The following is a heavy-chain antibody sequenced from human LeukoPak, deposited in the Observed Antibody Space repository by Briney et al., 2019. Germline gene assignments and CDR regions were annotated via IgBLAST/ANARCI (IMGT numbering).Heavy chain of an antibody. V-gene: IGHV3-7*01. D-gene: IGHD6-19*01. CDR1: GFTFSSYW. J-gene: IGHJ4*02. CDR2: INLHGSEK. CDR3: AREKAVAGTIFDY. Sequence: GGSLRLSCAASGFTFSSYWMNWVRQAPGKGLEWVANINLHGSEKHYVDSVKGRFTISRDNAKNSLFLQMNSLRAEDTAVYYCAREKAVAGTIFDYWGQGTLVTVSS.